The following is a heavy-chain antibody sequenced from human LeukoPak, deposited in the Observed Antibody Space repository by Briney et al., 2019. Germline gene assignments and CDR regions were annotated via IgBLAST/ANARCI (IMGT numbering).Heavy chain of an antibody. CDR1: GYTFTSYG. V-gene: IGHV1-18*01. CDR2: ISAYNGNT. CDR3: ARDIVVLGFDP. D-gene: IGHD2-15*01. J-gene: IGHJ5*02. Sequence: ASAKVSCKASGYTFTSYGISWVRQAPGQGLEWMGWISAYNGNTNYAQKLQGRVTMTADTSTSTAYMELRSLRSDDTAVYYCARDIVVLGFDPWGQGTLVTVSS.